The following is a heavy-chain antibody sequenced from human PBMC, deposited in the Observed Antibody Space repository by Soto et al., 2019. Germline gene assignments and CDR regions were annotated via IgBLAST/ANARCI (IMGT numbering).Heavy chain of an antibody. D-gene: IGHD2-2*01. CDR1: GGTFSDST. CDR3: AINSTPTGYASGIHV. Sequence: QVQLVQSGAELRKPGSSVKVSCKASGGTFSDSTITWVRQAPGQRLEWMGGIIPIFDTANYAEKFQDRVPITADEATSTSFMEVSSLRSEDTAIYYLAINSTPTGYASGIHVWCQGNMVTVSS. V-gene: IGHV1-69*01. J-gene: IGHJ6*02. CDR2: IIPIFDTA.